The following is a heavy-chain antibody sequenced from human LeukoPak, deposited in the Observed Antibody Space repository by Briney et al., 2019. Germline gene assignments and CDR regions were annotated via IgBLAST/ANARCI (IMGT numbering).Heavy chain of an antibody. V-gene: IGHV4-4*07. Sequence: SETLSLTCTVSGGSFSSYYWSWIRQPAGKGLEWIGRIYTSGSTNYNSSLKSRVTMSVDTSKNQVSLKLSSVTAADTAVYYCATGDGYNSFDYWGQGTLVTVFS. J-gene: IGHJ4*02. CDR2: IYTSGST. CDR1: GGSFSSYY. CDR3: ATGDGYNSFDY. D-gene: IGHD5-24*01.